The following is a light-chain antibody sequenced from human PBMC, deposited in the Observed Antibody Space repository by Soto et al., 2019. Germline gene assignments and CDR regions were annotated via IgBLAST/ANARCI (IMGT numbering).Light chain of an antibody. CDR1: QSVSSSY. CDR3: KQYGSWT. V-gene: IGKV3-20*01. CDR2: GAS. J-gene: IGKJ1*01. Sequence: EIVLTQSPGTLSLSPGERATLSCRASQSVSSSYLAWYQQKPGQAPRLLIYGASSRATGIPDRFSGSGSGTDFTLTISRLEPEDFAVYYCKQYGSWTLAQGTNVDIK.